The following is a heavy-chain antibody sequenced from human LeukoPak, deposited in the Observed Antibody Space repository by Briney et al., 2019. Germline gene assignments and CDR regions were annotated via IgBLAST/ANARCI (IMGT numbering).Heavy chain of an antibody. V-gene: IGHV4-34*01. Sequence: SETLSLTCAVYGGSFSGYYWSWIRQPPGKGLEWIGEINHSGSTNYNPSLKSRVTISVDTSKNQFSLKLSSVTAADTAVYYCARDEVEPLRYFDWLPFDRSTHYYYYMDVWGKGTTVTISS. CDR3: ARDEVEPLRYFDWLPFDRSTHYYYYMDV. J-gene: IGHJ6*03. CDR2: INHSGST. CDR1: GGSFSGYY. D-gene: IGHD3-9*01.